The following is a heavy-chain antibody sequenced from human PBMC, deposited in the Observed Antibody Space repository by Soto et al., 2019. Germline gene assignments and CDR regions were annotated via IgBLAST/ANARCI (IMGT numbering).Heavy chain of an antibody. J-gene: IGHJ4*02. V-gene: IGHV1-3*01. CDR2: INAGYGNT. Sequence: ASVKVSCKASGYTFSSYAMHWVRQAPGQRLEWMGWINAGYGNTKSSQKFQDRVTISRDTSASTAYMELTSLRSEGTAVYYCARDTGDGTFDFWGQGTLVPVSS. CDR1: GYTFSSYA. CDR3: ARDTGDGTFDF. D-gene: IGHD7-27*01.